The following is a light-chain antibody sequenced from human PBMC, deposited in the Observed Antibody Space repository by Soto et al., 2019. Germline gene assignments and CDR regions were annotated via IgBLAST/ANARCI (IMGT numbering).Light chain of an antibody. CDR1: SSNIGAGYD. Sequence: QSVLTQPPSVSGAPGQRVTISCTGSSSNIGAGYDVHWYQQLPGTAPKLLIYGNSNRPSGVPDRFSGSKSGTSASLAITGRQAADEADYYCQSYDSSLSGSLVFGGGTKLTVL. CDR3: QSYDSSLSGSLV. CDR2: GNS. V-gene: IGLV1-40*01. J-gene: IGLJ2*01.